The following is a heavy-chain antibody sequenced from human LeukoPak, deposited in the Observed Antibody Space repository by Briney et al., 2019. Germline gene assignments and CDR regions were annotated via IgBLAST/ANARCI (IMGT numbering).Heavy chain of an antibody. CDR3: ARDIDPNYGDSYLDY. CDR1: GYTFTSYG. J-gene: IGHJ4*02. D-gene: IGHD4-17*01. V-gene: IGHV1-18*01. CDR2: ISGYNGKT. Sequence: ASVKVSCKASGYTFTSYGISWVRQAPGQGLEWMGWISGYNGKTKYAQRLQGRVTMTTDTSTSTAYMELRSLRSDDTAVYYCARDIDPNYGDSYLDYWGQGTLVTVSS.